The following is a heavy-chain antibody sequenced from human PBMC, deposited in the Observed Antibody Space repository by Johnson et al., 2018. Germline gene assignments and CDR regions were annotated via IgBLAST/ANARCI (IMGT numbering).Heavy chain of an antibody. CDR1: GFSFISYW. CDR2: IYPGDSDT. V-gene: IGHV5-51*03. J-gene: IGHJ3*02. D-gene: IGHD3-10*01. Sequence: VQLQESGGGLVQPGESLKISCKGSGFSFISYWIAWVRQMPGKGLEWMGIIYPGDSDTRYSPSFQGQVTISAAKSISTAYLQWSSLKASDTAMYYCARRITHSNFNAFDIWGQGTMVTVSS. CDR3: ARRITHSNFNAFDI.